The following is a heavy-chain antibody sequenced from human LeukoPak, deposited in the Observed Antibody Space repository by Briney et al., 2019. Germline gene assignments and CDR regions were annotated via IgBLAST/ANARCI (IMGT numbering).Heavy chain of an antibody. CDR1: GFSFSSHG. CDR3: AKDPSSGWYRWSMDV. Sequence: GGSLRLSCEASGFSFSSHGMHWVRQAPGKGLEWLALMSNDGDNKDYADSVKGRFTISRDNSKNTLYLQMNSLTTEDTALYYCAKDPSSGWYRWSMDVWGQGTTVTISS. J-gene: IGHJ6*02. CDR2: MSNDGDNK. D-gene: IGHD6-19*01. V-gene: IGHV3-30*18.